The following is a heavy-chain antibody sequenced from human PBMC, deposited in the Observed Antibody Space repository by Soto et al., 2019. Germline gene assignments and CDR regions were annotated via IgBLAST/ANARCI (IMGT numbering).Heavy chain of an antibody. Sequence: GRSLTLYCAACGFSLSSCATSCYRQAPGKGLEWVSAISGSGGTTYYADSVKGRFTISRDNSKNTLYLQMNNLRAEDTAVYYCEKFAKGSKRDSSAYPWGQGTLVTLSS. CDR3: EKFAKGSKRDSSAYP. V-gene: IGHV3-23*01. J-gene: IGHJ5*02. D-gene: IGHD3-22*01. CDR1: GFSLSSCA. CDR2: ISGSGGTT.